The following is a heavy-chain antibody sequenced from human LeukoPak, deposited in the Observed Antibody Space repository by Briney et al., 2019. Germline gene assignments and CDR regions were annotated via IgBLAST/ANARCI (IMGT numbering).Heavy chain of an antibody. J-gene: IGHJ5*02. V-gene: IGHV4-39*01. CDR1: GGSISSSSYY. Sequence: SETLSLTCTVSGGSISSSSYYWGWIRQPPGKGLEWIGSIYYSGSTYYNPSLKRRVTISVDTSKNQFSLKLSSVTAADTAVYYCASLPILARRFDPWGQGTLVTVSS. CDR2: IYYSGST. CDR3: ASLPILARRFDP.